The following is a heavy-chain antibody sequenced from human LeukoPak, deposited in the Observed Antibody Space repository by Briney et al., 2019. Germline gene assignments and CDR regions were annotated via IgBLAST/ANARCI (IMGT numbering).Heavy chain of an antibody. V-gene: IGHV1-3*03. CDR3: ARESFDWLFGY. CDR2: INTGNGNT. Sequence: ASVKVSCKASGYTFTNYDLHWVRQAPGQRLEWMGWINTGNGNTKYSQEFQGRVTITRDTSASTAYMELSSLRSGDMAVYYCARESFDWLFGYWGQGTLVTVSS. J-gene: IGHJ4*02. D-gene: IGHD3-9*01. CDR1: GYTFTNYD.